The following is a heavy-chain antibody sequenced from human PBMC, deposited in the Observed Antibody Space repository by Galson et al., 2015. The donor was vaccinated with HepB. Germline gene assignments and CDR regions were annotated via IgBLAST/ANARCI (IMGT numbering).Heavy chain of an antibody. CDR2: ISYDGSNK. CDR3: ARVGGGYYGPLDY. D-gene: IGHD3-3*01. Sequence: SLRLSCAASGFTISSYAMHWVRQAPGKGLEWVAFISYDGSNKYYADSVKGRFTISRDNFKNTLYLQMNSLRAEDTAVYYCARVGGGYYGPLDYWGQGTLVTVTS. J-gene: IGHJ4*02. CDR1: GFTISSYA. V-gene: IGHV3-30*04.